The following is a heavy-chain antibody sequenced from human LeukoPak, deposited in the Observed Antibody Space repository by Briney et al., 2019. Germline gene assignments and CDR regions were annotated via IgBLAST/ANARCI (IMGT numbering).Heavy chain of an antibody. CDR2: ISSSSSYI. J-gene: IGHJ5*02. Sequence: GGSLRPSCAASGFTFSSYSMNWVRQAPGKGLEWVSSISSSSSYIYYADSVKGRFTISRDNAKNSLYLQMNSLRAEDTAVYYCARDLYGDYGNNWFDPWGQGTLVTVSS. CDR3: ARDLYGDYGNNWFDP. V-gene: IGHV3-21*01. CDR1: GFTFSSYS. D-gene: IGHD4-17*01.